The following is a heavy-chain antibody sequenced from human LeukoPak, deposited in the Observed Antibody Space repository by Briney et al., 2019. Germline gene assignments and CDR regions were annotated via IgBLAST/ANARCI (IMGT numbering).Heavy chain of an antibody. Sequence: GESLKISCEASGHSFTNHWIGWARPMPGKGLEWMGIINLGDSDTKYSPSFQGQVTISLDKSINTAYLQWRSLKASDTAMYYCARRPYSGSPNWFDPWGQGTLVTVSS. CDR2: INLGDSDT. J-gene: IGHJ5*02. CDR3: ARRPYSGSPNWFDP. CDR1: GHSFTNHW. D-gene: IGHD1-26*01. V-gene: IGHV5-51*01.